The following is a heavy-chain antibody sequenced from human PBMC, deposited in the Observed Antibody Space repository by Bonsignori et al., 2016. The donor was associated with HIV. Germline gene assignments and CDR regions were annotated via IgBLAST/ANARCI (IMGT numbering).Heavy chain of an antibody. Sequence: VRQAPGKGLEWVAVISYDGSNKYYADSVKGRFTISRDNSKNTLYLQMNSLRAEDTAVYYCAKGGGSSSPFCYWGQGTLVTVSS. J-gene: IGHJ4*02. V-gene: IGHV3-30*18. CDR3: AKGGGSSSPFCY. CDR2: ISYDGSNK. D-gene: IGHD3-10*01.